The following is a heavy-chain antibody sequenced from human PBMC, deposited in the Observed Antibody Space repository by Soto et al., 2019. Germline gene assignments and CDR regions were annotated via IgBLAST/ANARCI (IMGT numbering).Heavy chain of an antibody. CDR3: ARLIQNGVDDAFDI. V-gene: IGHV3-13*01. CDR2: IGTAGDT. Sequence: PWGSLRLSCAASGFTFSSYDMHWFRQATGKGLEWVSAIGTAGDTYYPGSVKGRFTISRENAKNSLYLQMNSLRAGDTAVYYCARLIQNGVDDAFDIWGQGTMVTVSS. J-gene: IGHJ3*02. D-gene: IGHD4-17*01. CDR1: GFTFSSYD.